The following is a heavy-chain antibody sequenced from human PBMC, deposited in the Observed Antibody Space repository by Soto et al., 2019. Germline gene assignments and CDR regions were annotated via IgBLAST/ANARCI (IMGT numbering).Heavy chain of an antibody. CDR2: INAGNGNT. V-gene: IGHV1-3*01. CDR3: ARGPYYYDSSGLFDY. CDR1: GYTFTSYA. Sequence: ASVNVSCKASGYTFTSYARHWVRQAPGKRLEWMGWINAGNGNTKYSQKFQGRVTITRDTSASTAYMELSSLRSEDTAVYYCARGPYYYDSSGLFDYWGQGTLVTVSS. D-gene: IGHD3-22*01. J-gene: IGHJ4*02.